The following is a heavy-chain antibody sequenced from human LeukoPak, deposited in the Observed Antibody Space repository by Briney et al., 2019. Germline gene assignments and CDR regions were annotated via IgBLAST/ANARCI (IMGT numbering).Heavy chain of an antibody. Sequence: PGGSLRLSCAASGFTFSSYAMSWVRQAPGKGLEWVSAISGSGGSTYYADSVKGRFTISRDNSKNTLYLQMNSLRAEGTAVYYCARNTSLWFGELPPYWGQGTLVTVSS. D-gene: IGHD3-10*01. J-gene: IGHJ4*02. CDR2: ISGSGGST. V-gene: IGHV3-23*01. CDR3: ARNTSLWFGELPPY. CDR1: GFTFSSYA.